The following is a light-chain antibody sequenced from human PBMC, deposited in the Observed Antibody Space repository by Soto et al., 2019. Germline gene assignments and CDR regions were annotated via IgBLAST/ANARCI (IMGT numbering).Light chain of an antibody. J-gene: IGKJ3*01. CDR2: DAS. CDR1: QSVSSY. V-gene: IGKV3-11*01. CDR3: QQRSNWRFT. Sequence: EIVLTQSPATLSLSPGERDTLSCRASQSVSSYLAWYQQKPGQAPRLLIYDASNRATVIPAMFSGCGSGPDFSLSLSSREPEDFAVYCCQQRSNWRFTFGPGTKVDIK.